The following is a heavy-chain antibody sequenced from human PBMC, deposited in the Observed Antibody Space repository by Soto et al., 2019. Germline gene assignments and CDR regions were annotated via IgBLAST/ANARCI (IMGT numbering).Heavy chain of an antibody. V-gene: IGHV3-33*01. Sequence: GGSLRLSCAASGFTFNNYGIHWVRQAPGKGLEWVAVIWYDGSNRYYADSVKGRFTISRDISKNTVYLQMNSVRAEDSAVYFCARDKLSFDSSGYYGFWGQGTLVTVSS. CDR3: ARDKLSFDSSGYYGF. CDR1: GFTFNNYG. CDR2: IWYDGSNR. D-gene: IGHD3-22*01. J-gene: IGHJ4*02.